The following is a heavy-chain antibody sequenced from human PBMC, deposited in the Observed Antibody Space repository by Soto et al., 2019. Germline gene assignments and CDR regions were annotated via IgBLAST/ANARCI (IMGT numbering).Heavy chain of an antibody. CDR1: GGSISSYY. CDR3: ASAVRYDILTGPHYSYYMDV. J-gene: IGHJ6*03. Sequence: QVQLQESGPGLVKPSETLSLTCTVSGGSISSYYWSWIRQPPGKGLEWIGYIYYSGSTNYNPSLKSRVTISVDPSKTQFSLKLSSVTAADTAVYYCASAVRYDILTGPHYSYYMDVWGKGTTLTVSS. V-gene: IGHV4-59*01. D-gene: IGHD3-9*01. CDR2: IYYSGST.